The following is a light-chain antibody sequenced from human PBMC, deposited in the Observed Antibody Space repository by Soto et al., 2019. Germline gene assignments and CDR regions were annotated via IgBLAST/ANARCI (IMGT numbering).Light chain of an antibody. V-gene: IGKV3-11*01. CDR1: QSVSSN. CDR2: YAS. Sequence: EIVLTQSPATLSLSPGERATLSCRASQSVSSNFAWYQQKPGQAPSLLLYYASNRATGIPPRCSGSGSGTDFTLTISSLAPEDFAVYYCQQRYYSLFTFGPGTKVDIK. CDR3: QQRYYSLFT. J-gene: IGKJ3*01.